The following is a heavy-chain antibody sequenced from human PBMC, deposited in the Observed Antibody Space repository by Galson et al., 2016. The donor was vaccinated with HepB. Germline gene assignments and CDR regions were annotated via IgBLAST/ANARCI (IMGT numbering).Heavy chain of an antibody. Sequence: SGYTFRNYYMHWVRQAPGQGLEWVGRINPNSGVTNYAQKFQGRVTMTSDTSINTAYLELGRLTSDDTAVYYCARDSPRKLELRGWGQGTLVTVSS. CDR1: GYTFRNYY. J-gene: IGHJ4*02. CDR2: INPNSGVT. CDR3: ARDSPRKLELRG. D-gene: IGHD1-7*01. V-gene: IGHV1-2*06.